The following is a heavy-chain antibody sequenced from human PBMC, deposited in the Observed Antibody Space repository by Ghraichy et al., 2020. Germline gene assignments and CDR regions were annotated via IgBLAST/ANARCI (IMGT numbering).Heavy chain of an antibody. CDR3: ARHRDRWSVIFDY. CDR1: GGSISGSSYY. Sequence: SETLSLTCTVSGGSISGSSYYWGWIRQPPGKGLEWIGSIYYSGSTYYNPSLKSRVTISVDTSKNQFSLKLSSVTAADTAVYYCARHRDRWSVIFDYWGQGTLVTVSS. CDR2: IYYSGST. J-gene: IGHJ4*02. V-gene: IGHV4-39*07. D-gene: IGHD3-16*02.